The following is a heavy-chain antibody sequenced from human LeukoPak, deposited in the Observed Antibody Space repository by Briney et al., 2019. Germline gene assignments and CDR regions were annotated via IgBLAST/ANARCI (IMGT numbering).Heavy chain of an antibody. D-gene: IGHD3-3*01. J-gene: IGHJ3*02. V-gene: IGHV3-48*01. CDR2: ISSSSSTI. CDR3: ASPIRFHDAFDI. CDR1: GFTFSSYS. Sequence: GGSLRLSCAASGFTFSSYSMSWVRQAPGKRLEWVSYISSSSSTIYYADSVKGRFTISRDNAKNSLYLQMNSLRAEDTAVYYCASPIRFHDAFDIWGQGTMVTVSS.